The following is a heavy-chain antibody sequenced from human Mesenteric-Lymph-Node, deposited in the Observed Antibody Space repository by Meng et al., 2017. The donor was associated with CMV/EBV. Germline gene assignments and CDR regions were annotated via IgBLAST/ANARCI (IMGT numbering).Heavy chain of an antibody. Sequence: QRQLQESGHRLVQPSETLSLKCTVSGGSISSSWHYWGWIRQPPGKGLEWIGSIFYSGSAHYNPALESRVTISIDKSKNEFFLNLGSVTAADTAMYFCARDTLTYSYGPGWIDPWGQGTLVTVSS. CDR2: IFYSGSA. J-gene: IGHJ5*02. V-gene: IGHV4-39*02. CDR1: GGSISSSWHY. CDR3: ARDTLTYSYGPGWIDP. D-gene: IGHD3-10*01.